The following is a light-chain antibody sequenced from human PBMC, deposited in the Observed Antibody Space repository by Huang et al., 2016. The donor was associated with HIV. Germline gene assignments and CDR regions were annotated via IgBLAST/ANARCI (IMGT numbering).Light chain of an antibody. CDR1: QDITNS. Sequence: DIQMTQSPSSLSASVGDRVTITCRASQDITNSLAWYQQKSGKAPKLLLYAASTLESGVPSRVSGSGSGTEYTRNISSLQPEDYASYYCQQYYSPPRTFGQGTKVEIK. J-gene: IGKJ1*01. CDR3: QQYYSPPRT. V-gene: IGKV1-NL1*01. CDR2: AAS.